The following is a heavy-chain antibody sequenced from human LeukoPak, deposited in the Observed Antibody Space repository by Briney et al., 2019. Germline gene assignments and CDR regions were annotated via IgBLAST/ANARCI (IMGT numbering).Heavy chain of an antibody. CDR1: GSSTGTSGYY. V-gene: IGHV4-31*03. CDR3: AREADYYDSSGYSHAFDI. Sequence: SETLSLTCTVSGGTVSGSSTGTSGYYWSWIRQHPGQDLEWVGHTYYSGSTYYNPSLKSRATISAETSKNKFFLKLISVTAADTAVYYCAREADYYDSSGYSHAFDIWGQGTMVTVSS. CDR2: TYYSGST. D-gene: IGHD3-22*01. J-gene: IGHJ3*02.